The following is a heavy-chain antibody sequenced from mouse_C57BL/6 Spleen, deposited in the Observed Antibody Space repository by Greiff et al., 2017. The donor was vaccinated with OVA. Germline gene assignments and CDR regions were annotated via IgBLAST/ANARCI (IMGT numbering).Heavy chain of an antibody. CDR2: IWGVGST. CDR1: GFSLTSYG. D-gene: IGHD2-1*01. J-gene: IGHJ3*01. CDR3: ASRNYGGGGFAY. V-gene: IGHV2-6*01. Sequence: VQLQQSGPGLVAPSQSLSITCTVSGFSLTSYGVDWVRQSPGKGLEWLGVIWGVGSTNYNSALNSRLSISKDNSKSQVFLKMNSLQTDDTAMYYCASRNYGGGGFAYWGQGTLVTVSA.